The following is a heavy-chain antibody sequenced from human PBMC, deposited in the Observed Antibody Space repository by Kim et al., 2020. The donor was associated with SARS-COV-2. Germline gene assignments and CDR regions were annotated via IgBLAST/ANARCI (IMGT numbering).Heavy chain of an antibody. Sequence: GGSLRLSCAASGFTFSSCGMHWVRQAPGKGLEWVAVISYDGSNKNYADSVKGRFTISRDNSKNTLYLQMNSLRAEDTALYYCARDQRERLVGLTYYYDG. CDR1: GFTFSSCG. V-gene: IGHV3-30*03. CDR2: ISYDGSNK. CDR3: ARDQRERLVGLTYYYDG. J-gene: IGHJ6*01. D-gene: IGHD1-1*01.